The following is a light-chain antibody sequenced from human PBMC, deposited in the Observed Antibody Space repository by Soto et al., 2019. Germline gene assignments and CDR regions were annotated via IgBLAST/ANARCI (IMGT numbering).Light chain of an antibody. J-gene: IGKJ1*01. Sequence: EIVLTQSPGTLSLSPGERATLSCRASQSVSSSYLAWYQQYPGQAPRLLIYGASSRATGIPDRFSGSGSGTAFTLTISRLEPEDFAVYYCQQYDSSVWTFGQGTKVEIK. CDR3: QQYDSSVWT. CDR2: GAS. CDR1: QSVSSSY. V-gene: IGKV3-20*01.